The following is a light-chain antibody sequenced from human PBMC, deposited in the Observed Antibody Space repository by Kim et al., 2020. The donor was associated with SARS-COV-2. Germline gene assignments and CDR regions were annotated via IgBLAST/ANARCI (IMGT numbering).Light chain of an antibody. V-gene: IGKV3-20*01. CDR2: GAS. CDR1: QSVSSSY. Sequence: EIVLTQSPGTLSLSPAERATLSCRASQSVSSSYLAWYQQKPGQAPRLLIYGASSRATGIPDRFSGSGSGTDFTLTISRLEPEDFAVYYCQQYGSSPGYTFGQGTKREIK. CDR3: QQYGSSPGYT. J-gene: IGKJ2*01.